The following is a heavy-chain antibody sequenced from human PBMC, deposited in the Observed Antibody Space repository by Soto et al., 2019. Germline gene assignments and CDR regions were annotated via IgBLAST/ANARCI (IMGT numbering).Heavy chain of an antibody. V-gene: IGHV1-69*13. J-gene: IGHJ4*02. D-gene: IGHD3-22*01. CDR2: IIPIFGTA. CDR1: GGTFSSYA. CDR3: ARADYDSSGYYQGGPFDY. Sequence: SVKVSCKASGGTFSSYAISWVRQAPGQGLEWMGGIIPIFGTANYAQKFQGRVTITADESTSTAYMELSSLRSEDTAVYYCARADYDSSGYYQGGPFDYWGQRTLVTVSS.